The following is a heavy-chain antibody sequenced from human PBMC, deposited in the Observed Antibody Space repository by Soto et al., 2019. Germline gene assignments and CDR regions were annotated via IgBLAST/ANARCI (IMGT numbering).Heavy chain of an antibody. V-gene: IGHV3-48*02. D-gene: IGHD6-19*01. Sequence: EVQLVESGGDLVQRRGSLRLSCAASGFTFNIYSMNWVRQAPGKGLEWFSYITSDTKTIKYADSVKGRFTISRDNAKNSVYLQMNSLRDEDTAVYYCARSVEGHFDYWGQGTVVTVSS. CDR1: GFTFNIYS. J-gene: IGHJ4*02. CDR2: ITSDTKTI. CDR3: ARSVEGHFDY.